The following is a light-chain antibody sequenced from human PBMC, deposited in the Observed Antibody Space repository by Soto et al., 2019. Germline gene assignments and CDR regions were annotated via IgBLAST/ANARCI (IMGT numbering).Light chain of an antibody. Sequence: EIVLTQPPATLSLSPGERATLSCRASQSVSSYLAWYQQKPGQAPRLLIYDASTRATGVPPRFSGSGSGTDFTLTISSLEPEDFGVYYCQQRSNWPRTFGQGTKVDIK. CDR2: DAS. J-gene: IGKJ1*01. V-gene: IGKV3-11*01. CDR1: QSVSSY. CDR3: QQRSNWPRT.